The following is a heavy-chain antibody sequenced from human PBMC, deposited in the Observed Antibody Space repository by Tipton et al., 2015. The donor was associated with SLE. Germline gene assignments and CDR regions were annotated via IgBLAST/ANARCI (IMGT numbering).Heavy chain of an antibody. CDR2: IYYSGST. CDR3: ARDRGRAYYDFWSAEGWFDP. V-gene: IGHV4-59*11. Sequence: TLSLTCTVSGGSISSHYWSWIRQPPGKGLEWIGYIYYSGSTNYNPSLKSRVTISVDTSKNQFSLKLISVTAADTAVYYCARDRGRAYYDFWSAEGWFDPWGQGTLVTVSS. CDR1: GGSISSHY. J-gene: IGHJ5*02. D-gene: IGHD3-3*01.